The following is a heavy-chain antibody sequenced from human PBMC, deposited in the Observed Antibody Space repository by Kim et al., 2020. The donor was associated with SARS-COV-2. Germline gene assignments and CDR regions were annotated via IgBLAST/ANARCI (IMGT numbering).Heavy chain of an antibody. J-gene: IGHJ4*02. Sequence: GGSLRLSCVGSGFIFSNYAMTWVRQAPGKGLEWVAGISASSGSTSFADSVLGRFTISRDNSKNTVYLQMSSLRAEDAAVYFCVKLVDYTFGSSDSWGQGT. V-gene: IGHV3-23*01. D-gene: IGHD4-4*01. CDR1: GFIFSNYA. CDR3: VKLVDYTFGSSDS. CDR2: ISASSGST.